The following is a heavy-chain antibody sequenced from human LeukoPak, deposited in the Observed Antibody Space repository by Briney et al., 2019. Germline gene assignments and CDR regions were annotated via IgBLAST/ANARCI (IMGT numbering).Heavy chain of an antibody. D-gene: IGHD1-14*01. CDR3: ARVFRTVDY. CDR1: GFTFSSYW. Sequence: GGSLRLSCAASGFTFSSYWMTWVRQAPGKGLEWVAKIKEDGSEEYYVDSVKGRFTISRDNAKSSLYLQMNSLTAEDTAVYFCARVFRTVDYWGQGTLVIVSS. CDR2: IKEDGSEE. J-gene: IGHJ4*02. V-gene: IGHV3-7*03.